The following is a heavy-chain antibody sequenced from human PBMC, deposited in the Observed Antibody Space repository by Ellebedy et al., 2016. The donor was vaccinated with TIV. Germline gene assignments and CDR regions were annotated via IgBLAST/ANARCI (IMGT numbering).Heavy chain of an antibody. Sequence: SVKVSXKASGGTFSSYAISWVRQAPGQGLEWMGGIIPIFGTANYAQKFQGRVTITADESTSTAYMDLSRLRSDDTAVYYCATAGSSGKDYFDYWGQGTLVTVSS. V-gene: IGHV1-69*13. CDR1: GGTFSSYA. CDR2: IIPIFGTA. D-gene: IGHD6-19*01. CDR3: ATAGSSGKDYFDY. J-gene: IGHJ4*02.